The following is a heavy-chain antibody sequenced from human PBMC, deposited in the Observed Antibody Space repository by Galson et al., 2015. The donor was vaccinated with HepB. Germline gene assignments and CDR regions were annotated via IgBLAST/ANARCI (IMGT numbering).Heavy chain of an antibody. V-gene: IGHV1-69*01. CDR3: ARVGYCSSTSCPKEWSGYYYFDY. CDR2: IIPIFGTA. CDR1: GGTFSSYA. D-gene: IGHD2-2*01. Sequence: QSGAEVKKPGESLRTSCKASGGTFSSYAISWVRQAPGQGLEWMGGIIPIFGTANYAQKFQGRVTITADESTSTAYMELSSLRSEDTAVYYCARVGYCSSTSCPKEWSGYYYFDYWGQGTLVTVSS. J-gene: IGHJ4*02.